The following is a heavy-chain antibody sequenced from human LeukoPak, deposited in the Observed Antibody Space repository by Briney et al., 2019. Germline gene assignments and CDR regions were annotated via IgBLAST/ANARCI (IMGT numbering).Heavy chain of an antibody. Sequence: PGGAPRLSCAASGVTFSSYWMHWVRQAPGKGLVWVSRIKSDGNTNYADSVKGRFTISRDNAKNTVSLQMNSLRAEDTGVYYCARAPSESGGYYPEYFRHWGQGTLVTVSS. CDR3: ARAPSESGGYYPEYFRH. CDR2: IKSDGNT. V-gene: IGHV3-74*01. CDR1: GVTFSSYW. D-gene: IGHD3-22*01. J-gene: IGHJ1*01.